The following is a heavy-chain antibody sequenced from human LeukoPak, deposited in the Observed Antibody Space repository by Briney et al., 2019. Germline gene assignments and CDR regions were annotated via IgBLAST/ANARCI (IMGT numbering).Heavy chain of an antibody. Sequence: GGSLRLSCAASGFTVSNNYMTWVRQAPGKGLEWVAFIRYDGSNKYYADSVKGRFTISRDNSKNTLYLQMNSLRAEDTAVYYCARDMCSGGSCYYTIWGQGTMVTVSS. J-gene: IGHJ3*02. CDR3: ARDMCSGGSCYYTI. CDR2: IRYDGSNK. V-gene: IGHV3-30*02. CDR1: GFTVSNNY. D-gene: IGHD2-15*01.